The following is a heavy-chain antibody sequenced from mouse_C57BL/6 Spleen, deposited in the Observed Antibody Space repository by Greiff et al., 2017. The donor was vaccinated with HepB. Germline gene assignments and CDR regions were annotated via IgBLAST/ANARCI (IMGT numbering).Heavy chain of an antibody. D-gene: IGHD1-1*01. CDR3: AKSSYLYAMDY. CDR1: GFTFSDYG. CDR2: ISSGSSTI. Sequence: EVKLVESGGGLVKPGGSLKLSCAASGFTFSDYGMHWVRQAPEKGLEWVAYISSGSSTIYYADTVKGRVTISRDNAKNTLFLQMTSLRSEDTAMYYCAKSSYLYAMDYWGQGTSVTVSS. V-gene: IGHV5-17*01. J-gene: IGHJ4*01.